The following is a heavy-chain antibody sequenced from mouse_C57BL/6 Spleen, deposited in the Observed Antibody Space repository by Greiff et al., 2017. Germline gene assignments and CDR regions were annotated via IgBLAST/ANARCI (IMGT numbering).Heavy chain of an antibody. CDR2: IDPSDSET. Sequence: QVQLKQSGAELVRPGSSVKLSCKASGYTFTSYWLHWVKQRPIQGLEWIGNIDPSDSETHYNQKFKDKATLTVDKSSSTAYMQLSSLTSEDSAVYYWARGYWYFDVWGTGTTVTVSS. V-gene: IGHV1-52*01. J-gene: IGHJ1*03. CDR1: GYTFTSYW. CDR3: ARGYWYFDV.